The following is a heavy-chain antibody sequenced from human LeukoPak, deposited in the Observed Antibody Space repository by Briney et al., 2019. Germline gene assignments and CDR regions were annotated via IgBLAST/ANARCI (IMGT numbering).Heavy chain of an antibody. D-gene: IGHD3-10*01. Sequence: GGSLRLSCAASGFTFSTYGMSWVRLAPGKGLEWVGFIRSKAYGGTTEYAASVKGRFTISRDDSKSIAYLQMNSLKTEDTAVYYCTRDYGSGSPPGNWGQGTLVTVSS. J-gene: IGHJ4*02. CDR1: GFTFSTYG. V-gene: IGHV3-49*04. CDR3: TRDYGSGSPPGN. CDR2: IRSKAYGGTT.